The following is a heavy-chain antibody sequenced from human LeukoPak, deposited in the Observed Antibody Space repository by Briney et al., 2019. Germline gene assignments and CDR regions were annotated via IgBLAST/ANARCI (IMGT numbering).Heavy chain of an antibody. CDR1: DDSIYDYY. J-gene: IGHJ4*02. V-gene: IGHV4-59*01. CDR2: IYYSGST. CDR3: ASVLFSGGRIQDHGDPTFDY. D-gene: IGHD3-10*01. Sequence: SETLSLTCTISDDSIYDYYWSWLRQPPGQGLEWIGYIYYSGSTSYNPSLESRVTISVDTSKNQFSLNLSAVTAADTAVYYCASVLFSGGRIQDHGDPTFDYWGQGILVTVSS.